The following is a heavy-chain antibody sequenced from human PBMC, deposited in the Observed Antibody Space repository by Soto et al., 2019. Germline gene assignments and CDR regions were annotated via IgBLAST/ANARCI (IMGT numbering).Heavy chain of an antibody. Sequence: PSETLSLTCTVSGCCISSYYWSWIRQPPGKGLEWIGYIYYSGSTNYNPSLKSRVTISVDTSKNQFSLKLSSVTAADTAVYYCARDSYDFWSGYYPYYYMDVWGKGTTVTVSS. J-gene: IGHJ6*03. D-gene: IGHD3-3*01. CDR3: ARDSYDFWSGYYPYYYMDV. V-gene: IGHV4-59*01. CDR2: IYYSGST. CDR1: GCCISSYY.